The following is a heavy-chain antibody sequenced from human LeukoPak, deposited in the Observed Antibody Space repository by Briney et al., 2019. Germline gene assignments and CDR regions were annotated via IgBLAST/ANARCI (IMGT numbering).Heavy chain of an antibody. Sequence: GGSLRLSCAASGFTFSSYWMSWVRQAPGKGLEWVANIKQDGSEKYYVDSVKGRFTISRDNAKNSLYLQMNSLRAEDTAVYYCARENYDFWSGSYDYWGQGTLVTVSS. V-gene: IGHV3-7*05. CDR2: IKQDGSEK. J-gene: IGHJ4*02. CDR3: ARENYDFWSGSYDY. CDR1: GFTFSSYW. D-gene: IGHD3-3*01.